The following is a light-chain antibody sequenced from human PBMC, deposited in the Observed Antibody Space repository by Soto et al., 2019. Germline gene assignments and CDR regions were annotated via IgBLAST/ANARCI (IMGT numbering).Light chain of an antibody. CDR3: QQYGSSPPMYT. V-gene: IGKV3-20*01. CDR2: GAS. CDR1: QSVSSSY. Sequence: EIGLTQSPGTLSLYPGARATLSCRPCQSVSSSYLAWYQQKPGQAPRLLIYGASSRATGIPDRFSGSGSGTDFTLTISRRETEDFAVYYCQQYGSSPPMYTFGQATKVDIK. J-gene: IGKJ2*01.